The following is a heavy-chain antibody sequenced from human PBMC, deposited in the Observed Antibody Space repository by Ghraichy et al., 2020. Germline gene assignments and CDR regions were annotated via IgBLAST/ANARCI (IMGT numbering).Heavy chain of an antibody. V-gene: IGHV4-39*01. CDR1: GGSISSSSYY. Sequence: SQTLTTCTVSGGSISSSSYYWGWIRQPPGKGLEWIGSIYYSGSTYYNPSLKSRVTISVDTSKNQFSLKLSSVTAADTAVYYCARRGIAAAIGRDYWGQGTLVTVSS. CDR3: ARRGIAAAIGRDY. D-gene: IGHD6-13*01. CDR2: IYYSGST. J-gene: IGHJ4*02.